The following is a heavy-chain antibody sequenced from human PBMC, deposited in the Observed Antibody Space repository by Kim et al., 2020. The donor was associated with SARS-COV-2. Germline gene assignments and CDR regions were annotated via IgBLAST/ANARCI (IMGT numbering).Heavy chain of an antibody. CDR3: ARLGSGWANIDY. D-gene: IGHD6-19*01. CDR2: IHYSGRT. Sequence: SETLSLTCSISSASISPYFWSWVRQPPGKGLEWIGFIHYSGRTSYNPSLNSRVTISVDTSKTQFSLELRSVTAADTAVYYCARLGSGWANIDYWGQGTLV. J-gene: IGHJ4*02. V-gene: IGHV4-59*08. CDR1: SASISPYF.